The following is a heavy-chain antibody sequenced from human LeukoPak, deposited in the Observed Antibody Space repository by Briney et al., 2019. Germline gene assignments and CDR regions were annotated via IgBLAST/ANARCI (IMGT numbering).Heavy chain of an antibody. Sequence: HPGRSLRLSCTGSGFTFGDYAMTWFRQAPGKGLEWVGFIRSKTYGGATEYAASVKGRFTNSRDDSKSIAYLQMNSLKTEDTAVYFCTRRGYCSGTSCFFWFDPWGQGTLVTVSS. CDR1: GFTFGDYA. V-gene: IGHV3-49*03. CDR3: TRRGYCSGTSCFFWFDP. D-gene: IGHD2-15*01. CDR2: IRSKTYGGAT. J-gene: IGHJ5*02.